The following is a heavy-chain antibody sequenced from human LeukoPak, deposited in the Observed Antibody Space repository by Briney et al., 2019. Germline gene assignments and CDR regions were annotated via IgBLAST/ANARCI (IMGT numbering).Heavy chain of an antibody. CDR2: IKQDGSEK. V-gene: IGHV3-7*01. CDR3: ARDYQYYDFWSGYYDYYYYMDV. CDR1: GFTFSSYW. J-gene: IGHJ6*03. D-gene: IGHD3-3*01. Sequence: ETGGSLRLSCAASGFTFSSYWMSWVRQAPGKGLEWVANIKQDGSEKYYVDSVKGRFTISRDNAKNSLYLQINSLRAEDTAVYYCARDYQYYDFWSGYYDYYYYMDVWGKGTTVTVSS.